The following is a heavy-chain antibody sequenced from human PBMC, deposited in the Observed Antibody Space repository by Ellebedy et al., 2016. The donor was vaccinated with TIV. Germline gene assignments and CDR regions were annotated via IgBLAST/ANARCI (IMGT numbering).Heavy chain of an antibody. CDR1: GYTLTELS. J-gene: IGHJ3*02. CDR2: FDPEDGET. CDR3: ATVKGGVIVVDAFDI. Sequence: AASVKVSCKVSGYTLTELSMHWARQAPGKGLEWMGGFDPEDGETIYAQKFQGRVTMTEDTSTDTAYMELSSLRSEDTAVYYCATVKGGVIVVDAFDIWGQGTMVTVSS. D-gene: IGHD3-16*02. V-gene: IGHV1-24*01.